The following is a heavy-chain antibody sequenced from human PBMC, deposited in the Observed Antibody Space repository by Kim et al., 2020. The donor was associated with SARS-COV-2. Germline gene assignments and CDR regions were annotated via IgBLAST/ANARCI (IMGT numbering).Heavy chain of an antibody. Sequence: GGSLRLSCAASGFSFDYAWMSWVRQAPGKGLEWVGRIKSKTAGATTDYAAPVKGRFSISRDDSKNTLYLQMNSLKTEDTAVYYCATWTPVVTKEGAPWGRGPLVTVPP. J-gene: IGHJ5*02. D-gene: IGHD2-21*02. V-gene: IGHV3-15*01. CDR1: GFSFDYAW. CDR3: ATWTPVVTKEGAP. CDR2: IKSKTAGATT.